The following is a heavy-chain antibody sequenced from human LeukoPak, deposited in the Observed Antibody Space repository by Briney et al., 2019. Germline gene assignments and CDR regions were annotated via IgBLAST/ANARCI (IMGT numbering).Heavy chain of an antibody. CDR3: AREIVVVPAAIRAYYYYMDV. D-gene: IGHD2-2*01. Sequence: SQTLSLTCAISGDSVSSNSAAWNWIRQSPSRGPEWLGRTYYRSKWYNDYAVSVKSRITINPGTSKNQFSLQLNSVTPEDTAVYYCAREIVVVPAAIRAYYYYMDVWGKGTTVTVSS. J-gene: IGHJ6*03. CDR1: GDSVSSNSAA. CDR2: TYYRSKWYN. V-gene: IGHV6-1*01.